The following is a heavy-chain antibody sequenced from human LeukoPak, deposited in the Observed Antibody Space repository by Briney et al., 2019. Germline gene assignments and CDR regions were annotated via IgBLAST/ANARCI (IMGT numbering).Heavy chain of an antibody. V-gene: IGHV3-23*01. J-gene: IGHJ4*02. Sequence: GGSLRPSCAASGITLSNYGMSWVRQAPGKGLEWVSAISGSGGSTYYADSVKGRFTISRDNSKNTLYLQMNSLRAEDTAVYYCAKIPNTRRVATGDYWGQGTLVTVSS. D-gene: IGHD5-12*01. CDR3: AKIPNTRRVATGDY. CDR2: ISGSGGST. CDR1: GITLSNYG.